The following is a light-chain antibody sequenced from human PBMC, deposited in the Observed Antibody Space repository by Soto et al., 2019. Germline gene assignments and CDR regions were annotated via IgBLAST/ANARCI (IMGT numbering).Light chain of an antibody. CDR2: AAS. J-gene: IGKJ1*01. CDR1: QSISNY. V-gene: IGKV1-39*01. Sequence: DIQMTQSPSSLSASVGDRVTITCRASQSISNYLNWYQYKLGKAPKLLIYAASSMQGGVPSRFSGNGSGTDFTLTISSLQPEDFATYYCQQSYYTPWTFGQGTKVEIK. CDR3: QQSYYTPWT.